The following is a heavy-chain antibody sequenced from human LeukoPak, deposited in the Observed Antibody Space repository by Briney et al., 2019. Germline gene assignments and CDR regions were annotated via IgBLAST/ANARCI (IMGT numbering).Heavy chain of an antibody. V-gene: IGHV3-48*01. Sequence: GGSLRLSCAASGFTFSSYSMNWVRQAPGKGPEWVSYISSSSSTIYYADSVKGRFTISRDNAKNSLYLQMNSLRAEDTAVYYCAPDYYDSSGPFDYWGQGTLVTVSS. CDR1: GFTFSSYS. J-gene: IGHJ4*02. CDR2: ISSSSSTI. D-gene: IGHD3-22*01. CDR3: APDYYDSSGPFDY.